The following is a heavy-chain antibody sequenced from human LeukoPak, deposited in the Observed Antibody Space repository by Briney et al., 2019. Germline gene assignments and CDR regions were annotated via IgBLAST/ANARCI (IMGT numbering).Heavy chain of an antibody. J-gene: IGHJ4*02. V-gene: IGHV3-30*04. CDR2: ISYDGSNK. Sequence: PGRSLRLSCAASGFTFSSYAMHWVRQAPGKGLEWVAVISYDGSNKYYADSVKGRFTTSRDNSKNTLYLQMNSLRDEDTAVYYCARGDYDFWSGYYRVLYNFDYWGQGTLVTVSS. D-gene: IGHD3-3*01. CDR1: GFTFSSYA. CDR3: ARGDYDFWSGYYRVLYNFDY.